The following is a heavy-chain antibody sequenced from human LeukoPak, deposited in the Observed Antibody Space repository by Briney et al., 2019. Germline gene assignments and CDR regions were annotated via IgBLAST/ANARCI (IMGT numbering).Heavy chain of an antibody. J-gene: IGHJ6*03. CDR3: ARTFSTNYVDV. CDR2: INNDGSST. V-gene: IGHV3-74*01. D-gene: IGHD5/OR15-5a*01. CDR1: GFTFSSYW. Sequence: PGGSLRLSCAASGFTFSSYWMHWVRQAPGKGLVWVSHINNDGSSTSYADSVKGRFTIPRDNAKNTVYLQMNSLRAEDTAVYYCARTFSTNYVDVWGKGTTVTVSS.